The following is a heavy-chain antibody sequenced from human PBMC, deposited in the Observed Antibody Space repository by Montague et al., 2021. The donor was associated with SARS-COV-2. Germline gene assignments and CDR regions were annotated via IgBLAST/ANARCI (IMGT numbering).Heavy chain of an antibody. D-gene: IGHD1-26*01. Sequence: SETLSLTCSVSGGPISGYYWSWIRQSPGKGLEWIGYIYYSGGTIYNPSLKSRVIISVDTSKSQFSLKLSSVAAADTAVYYCARDRFIEGGRLPHGFDPWGQGTLVTVSS. CDR2: IYYSGGT. J-gene: IGHJ5*02. CDR3: ARDRFIEGGRLPHGFDP. CDR1: GGPISGYY. V-gene: IGHV4-59*01.